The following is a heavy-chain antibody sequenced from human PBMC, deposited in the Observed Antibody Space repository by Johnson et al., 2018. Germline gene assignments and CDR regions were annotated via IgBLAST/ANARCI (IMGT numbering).Heavy chain of an antibody. CDR2: ISYDGSNK. CDR3: ARDRGESVLVTAMIWYMDV. J-gene: IGHJ6*03. Sequence: QVQLVQSGGGVVQPGRSLRLSCAASGFTFSGYAMHWVRQAPGKGLEWVAVISYDGSNKYYADSVKGRFTISRDNSKNTQYLQMNSLRGGETAVYYCARDRGESVLVTAMIWYMDVWGTGTTVTCSS. D-gene: IGHD2-21*02. CDR1: GFTFSGYA. V-gene: IGHV3-30*03.